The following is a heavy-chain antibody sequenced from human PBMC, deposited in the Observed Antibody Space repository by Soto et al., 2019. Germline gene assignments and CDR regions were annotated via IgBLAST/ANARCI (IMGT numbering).Heavy chain of an antibody. Sequence: EVQLLESGGGLVQPGGSVRLSCAASGFTFSHYAMSWVRQAPGQGLEWVSGINDSGNSTYYAESVKGRLTISRDNSKSTRYLELNRLRADDTAVYYGANGPSPYVGSNWFDPWGQGTLVTVCS. CDR1: GFTFSHYA. CDR3: ANGPSPYVGSNWFDP. V-gene: IGHV3-23*01. D-gene: IGHD1-26*01. CDR2: INDSGNST. J-gene: IGHJ5*02.